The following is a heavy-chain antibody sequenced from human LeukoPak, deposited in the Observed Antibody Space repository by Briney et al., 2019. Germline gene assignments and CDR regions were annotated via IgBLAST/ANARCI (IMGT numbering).Heavy chain of an antibody. Sequence: GGSLRLSCTAPGFTVSNNYMGWVRQAPGKGLEWVSVIYTGGTTYYADSVKGRFTISRDNSKNTLYLQMNSLRAEDTAVYYCAKRVLGESGYFDYWGQGTLVTVSS. D-gene: IGHD3-10*01. CDR3: AKRVLGESGYFDY. CDR1: GFTVSNNY. CDR2: IYTGGTT. V-gene: IGHV3-53*01. J-gene: IGHJ4*02.